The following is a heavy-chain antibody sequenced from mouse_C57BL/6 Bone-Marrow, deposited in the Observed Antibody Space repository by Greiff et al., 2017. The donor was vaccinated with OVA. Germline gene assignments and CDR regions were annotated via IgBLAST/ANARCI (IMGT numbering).Heavy chain of an antibody. Sequence: EVHLVESGGGLVKPGGSLKLSCAASGFTFSSYAMSWVRQTPEKRLEWVATISDGGSNTYSPANVKGRLTISRDNAKNNLNRQMSHLKSEDTAMYYGARDGGNHGGEFAYWGQGTLVTVSA. V-gene: IGHV5-4*01. CDR1: GFTFSSYA. CDR3: ARDGGNHGGEFAY. J-gene: IGHJ3*01. D-gene: IGHD2-1*01. CDR2: ISDGGSNT.